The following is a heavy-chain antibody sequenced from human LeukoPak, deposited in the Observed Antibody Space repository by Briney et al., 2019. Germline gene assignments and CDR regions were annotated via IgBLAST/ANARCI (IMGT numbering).Heavy chain of an antibody. D-gene: IGHD6-6*01. J-gene: IGHJ4*02. V-gene: IGHV4-39*07. CDR3: ASYEYSSSSAY. CDR2: IYYSGST. Sequence: SETLSLTCTVSGGSISSSSYYWGWIRQPPGKGLEWIGSIYYSGSTYYNPSLKSRVTISVDTSKNQFSLKLSSVTAADTAVYYCASYEYSSSSAYWGQGTLVTVSS. CDR1: GGSISSSSYY.